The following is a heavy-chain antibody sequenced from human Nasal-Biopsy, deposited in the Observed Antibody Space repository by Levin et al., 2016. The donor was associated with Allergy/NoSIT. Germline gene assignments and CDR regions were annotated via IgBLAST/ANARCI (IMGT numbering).Heavy chain of an antibody. J-gene: IGHJ6*02. CDR2: LSPYNGNT. V-gene: IGHV1-18*01. Sequence: ASVKVSCKASGYTLTSYGIIWLRQAPGQGPEWMGWLSPYNGNTMDAQKFRGRLTMTAQPSTSTAYMELTSLTSDDTAVYYCARMSQILTGYHPPRGMDVWGQGTTVTVSS. D-gene: IGHD3-9*01. CDR3: ARMSQILTGYHPPRGMDV. CDR1: GYTLTSYG.